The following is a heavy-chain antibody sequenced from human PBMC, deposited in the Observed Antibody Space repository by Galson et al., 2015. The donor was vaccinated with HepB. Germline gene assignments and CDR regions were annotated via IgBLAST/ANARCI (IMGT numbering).Heavy chain of an antibody. D-gene: IGHD5-24*01. CDR3: ARDQDVEMATVLDY. CDR2: IWYDGSNK. J-gene: IGHJ4*02. CDR1: GFTFSSYG. V-gene: IGHV3-33*01. Sequence: SLRLSCAASGFTFSSYGMHWVRQAPGKGLEWVAVIWYDGSNKYYADSVKGRFTISRDNSKNTLYLQMNSLRAEDTAVYYCARDQDVEMATVLDYWGQGTLVTVSS.